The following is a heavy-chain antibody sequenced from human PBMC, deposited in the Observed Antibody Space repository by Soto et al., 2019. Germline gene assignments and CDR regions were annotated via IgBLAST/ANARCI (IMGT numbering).Heavy chain of an antibody. CDR3: ARVYCSSTSCPYYFDY. V-gene: IGHV1-18*01. J-gene: IGHJ4*02. Sequence: ASVKVSCKASGYTFTSYGISWVRQAPGQGLEWMGWISAYNGNTNYAQKLQGRVTMTTDTSASTAYMELRSLRSDDTAVYYCARVYCSSTSCPYYFDYWGQGTLVTVSS. CDR1: GYTFTSYG. D-gene: IGHD2-2*01. CDR2: ISAYNGNT.